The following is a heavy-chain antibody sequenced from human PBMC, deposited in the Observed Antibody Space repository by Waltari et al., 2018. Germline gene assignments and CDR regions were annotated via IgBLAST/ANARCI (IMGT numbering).Heavy chain of an antibody. CDR3: ARGREWFGVRPNMDV. CDR2: IYPRGST. Sequence: QVQLQESGPGLVKPSQTLSLTCTVSGGSISTGRYYWNWIRQSAGKGLEWIGHIYPRGSTIYNPSLESRVTISVDSSKNHFSLKLRSVTAADTAVYFCARGREWFGVRPNMDVWGQGTKV. CDR1: GGSISTGRYY. V-gene: IGHV4-61*02. J-gene: IGHJ6*02. D-gene: IGHD3-10*01.